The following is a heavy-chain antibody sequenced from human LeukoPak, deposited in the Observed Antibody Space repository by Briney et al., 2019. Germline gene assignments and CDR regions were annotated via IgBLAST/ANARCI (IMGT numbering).Heavy chain of an antibody. V-gene: IGHV3-69-1*01. D-gene: IGHD4-17*01. J-gene: IGHJ4*02. CDR1: GFDLSTYT. CDR2: SSSDSTI. Sequence: GGSLRLSCAASGFDLSTYTMNWVRQAPGKGLEWVSSSSSDSTIYYPDSMTGRLSISRDNAKNSLYLQMNSLRAEDTAVYYCQSGDYLDYWGQGTLVTVSS. CDR3: QSGDYLDY.